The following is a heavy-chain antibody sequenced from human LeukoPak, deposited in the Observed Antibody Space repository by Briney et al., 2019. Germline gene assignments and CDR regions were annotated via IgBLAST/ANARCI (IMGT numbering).Heavy chain of an antibody. CDR3: ARDGRYCSGGSCYSGSYWYFDL. CDR1: GYTLTELS. J-gene: IGHJ2*01. Sequence: AASVKVSCKVSGYTLTELSMHWVRQAPGQGLEWMGIINPSGGSTSYAQKFQGRVTMTRDMSTSTVYMELSSLRSEDTAVYYCARDGRYCSGGSCYSGSYWYFDLWGRGTLVTVSS. V-gene: IGHV1-46*01. D-gene: IGHD2-15*01. CDR2: INPSGGST.